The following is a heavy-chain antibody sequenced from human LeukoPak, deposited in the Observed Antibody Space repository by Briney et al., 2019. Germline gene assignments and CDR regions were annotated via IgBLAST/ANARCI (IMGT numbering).Heavy chain of an antibody. V-gene: IGHV3-74*01. Sequence: GGSLRLSCAASGLTFNNYALSWVRQAPGKGLVWVSRINSDATSTSYADSVRGRFTISRDDAKNTMYLQMNSLRAEDTAMYYCVRGSPGYSSSWHAYWGQGTLVTASS. J-gene: IGHJ4*02. CDR3: VRGSPGYSSSWHAY. CDR1: GLTFNNYA. CDR2: INSDATST. D-gene: IGHD6-13*01.